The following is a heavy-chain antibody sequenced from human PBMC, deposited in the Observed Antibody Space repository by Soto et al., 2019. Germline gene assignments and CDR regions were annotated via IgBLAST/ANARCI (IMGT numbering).Heavy chain of an antibody. V-gene: IGHV3-21*01. J-gene: IGHJ4*02. CDR1: GFTFSSYS. Sequence: GSLRLSCAASGFTFSSYSMNWVRQAPGKGLEWVSSISSSSSYIYYADSVKGRFTISRDNAKNSLYLQMNRLRAEDTAVYYCARDGSYYYDSSGYTFDYWGQGTLVTVSS. CDR3: ARDGSYYYDSSGYTFDY. CDR2: ISSSSSYI. D-gene: IGHD3-22*01.